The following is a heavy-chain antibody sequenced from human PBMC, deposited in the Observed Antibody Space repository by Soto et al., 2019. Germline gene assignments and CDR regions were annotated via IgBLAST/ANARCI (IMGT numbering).Heavy chain of an antibody. V-gene: IGHV4-30-4*01. CDR2: IVYIGST. CDR1: VGSFSSGDYK. D-gene: IGHD1-26*01. J-gene: IGHJ6*02. Sequence: VQLQKSGPGLVKPSKPLSLTSTVCVGSFSSGDYKWSWIRKPPGRDLKWIGSIVYIGSTYDSPSGKSLVTISVDTSKNQFSLKLSSVTAADTAVYYLGRGTSNNSGSYYYYYYYGMDVWGQWTTVTVSS. CDR3: GRGTSNNSGSYYYYYYYGMDV.